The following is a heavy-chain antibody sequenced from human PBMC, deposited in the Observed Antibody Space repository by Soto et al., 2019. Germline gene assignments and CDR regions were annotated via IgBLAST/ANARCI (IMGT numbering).Heavy chain of an antibody. D-gene: IGHD5-12*01. CDR2: IKSKTDGGTT. V-gene: IGHV3-15*01. Sequence: GGSLRLSCAASGFPFSNAWMSWVRQAPGKGLEWVGRIKSKTDGGTTDYAAPVKGRFTISRDDSKNTLYLQMNSLKTADTAVYYSTKDMGLPLSGDFDYWGQGTLVTVS. J-gene: IGHJ4*02. CDR3: TKDMGLPLSGDFDY. CDR1: GFPFSNAW.